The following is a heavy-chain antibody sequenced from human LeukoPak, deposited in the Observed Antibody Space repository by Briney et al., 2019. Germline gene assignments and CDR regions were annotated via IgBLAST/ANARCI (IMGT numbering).Heavy chain of an antibody. D-gene: IGHD5-24*01. CDR2: ISGSGGST. J-gene: IGHJ4*02. CDR3: AKDRGVEMATIIFY. CDR1: GFTFSTYA. Sequence: PGGSLRLSCAASGFTFSTYAMSWVRKAPGKGLEWVSAISGSGGSTYYADSVKGRFTISRDNSKNTLYLQMNSLRAEDTAVYYCAKDRGVEMATIIFYWGQGTLVTVSS. V-gene: IGHV3-23*01.